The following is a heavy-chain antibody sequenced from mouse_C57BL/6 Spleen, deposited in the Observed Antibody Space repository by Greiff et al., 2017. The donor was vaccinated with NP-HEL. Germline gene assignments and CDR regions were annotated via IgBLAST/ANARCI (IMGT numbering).Heavy chain of an antibody. CDR2: ISSGGSYT. D-gene: IGHD1-1*01. CDR3: ARPITTVAHAMDY. Sequence: EVQLVESGGDLVKPGGSLKLSCAASGFTFSSYGMSWVRQTPDKRLEWVATISSGGSYTYYPDSVKGRFTISRDNAKNTLYLQMSSLKSEDTAMYYCARPITTVAHAMDYWGQGTSVTVSS. CDR1: GFTFSSYG. J-gene: IGHJ4*01. V-gene: IGHV5-6*01.